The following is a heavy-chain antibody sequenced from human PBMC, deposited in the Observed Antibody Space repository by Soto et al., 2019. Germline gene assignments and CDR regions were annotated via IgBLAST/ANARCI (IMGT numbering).Heavy chain of an antibody. Sequence: QVQLVQSGAEEKKPGASVQVSCKASVYTFTSYAMHWGRQAPGQGLEWMGCINAGNGNTKYSQRFQGRVTNTRDTSASTSYMEQSSLRYEDTAVYYCARSSVVVTALDYWGQGTLVTVSS. CDR3: ARSSVVVTALDY. CDR1: VYTFTSYA. CDR2: INAGNGNT. D-gene: IGHD2-21*02. V-gene: IGHV1-3*05. J-gene: IGHJ4*02.